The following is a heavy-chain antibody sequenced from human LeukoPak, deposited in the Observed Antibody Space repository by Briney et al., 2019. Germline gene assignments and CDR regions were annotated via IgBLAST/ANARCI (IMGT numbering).Heavy chain of an antibody. CDR1: GFTFSSYA. V-gene: IGHV3-23*01. J-gene: IGHJ4*02. D-gene: IGHD3-22*01. Sequence: TGGSLRLSCATSGFTFSSYAMHWVRQAPGKGLEWVSAISGSGGSTYYADSVKGRFTISRDNSKNTLYLQMNSLRAEDTALYYCAKGPTMIVVVKGYYFDYWGQGTLVTVSS. CDR2: ISGSGGST. CDR3: AKGPTMIVVVKGYYFDY.